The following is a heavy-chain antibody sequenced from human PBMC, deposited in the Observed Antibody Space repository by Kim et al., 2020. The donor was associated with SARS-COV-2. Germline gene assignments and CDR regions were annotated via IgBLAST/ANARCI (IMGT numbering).Heavy chain of an antibody. J-gene: IGHJ4*02. V-gene: IGHV7-4-1*01. Sequence: ASVKVSCKASGYTFSSYALNWVRQAPGQGLEWMGWISPNTGNPTYAQGFTGRFVFSLDTSVSTAYLQIGSLKAEDTAVYYCARDSVYNFDYWGQGTLVTVSS. CDR2: ISPNTGNP. CDR3: ARDSVYNFDY. CDR1: GYTFSSYA. D-gene: IGHD2-8*01.